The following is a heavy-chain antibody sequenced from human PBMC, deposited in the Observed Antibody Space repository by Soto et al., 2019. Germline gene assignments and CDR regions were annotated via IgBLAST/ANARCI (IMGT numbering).Heavy chain of an antibody. J-gene: IGHJ6*03. CDR2: INHSGST. D-gene: IGHD6-13*01. CDR3: ARRSIAAAGTTSTRYYYYYMDV. Sequence: SETLSLTCAVYGGSFSGYYWSWIRQPPGKGLEWIGEINHSGSTNYNPSIKSRVTISVDTSKNQFSLKLSSVTAADTAVYYCARRSIAAAGTTSTRYYYYYMDVWGKGTTVTSP. V-gene: IGHV4-34*01. CDR1: GGSFSGYY.